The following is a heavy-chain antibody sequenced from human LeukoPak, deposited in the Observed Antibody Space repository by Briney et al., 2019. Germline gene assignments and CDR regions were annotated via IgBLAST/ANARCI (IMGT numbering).Heavy chain of an antibody. J-gene: IGHJ4*02. CDR1: GHTFTNFG. Sequence: ASVKVSCKASGHTFTNFGITWVQQAPGQGLEWMGWIGADSGNTNYAQKFQGRVTLSIDTSTSTAYIELRTLGSDDTAVYFCAKNRGATWWDLVDYWGQGTLVTVSS. D-gene: IGHD1-26*01. CDR3: AKNRGATWWDLVDY. CDR2: IGADSGNT. V-gene: IGHV1-18*01.